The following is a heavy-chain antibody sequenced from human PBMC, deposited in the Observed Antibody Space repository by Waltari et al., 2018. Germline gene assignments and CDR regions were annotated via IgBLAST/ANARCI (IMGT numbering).Heavy chain of an antibody. Sequence: QVQLQESGPGLMKPSETLSLTCTVSGGSISSYYWSWIRQPPGKGLEWIGYIYYSGSTYYNPSLKSRVTISVDTSKNQFSLKLSSVTAADTAVYYCARVTQNGVTVDYWGQGTLVTVSS. CDR3: ARVTQNGVTVDY. CDR2: IYYSGST. CDR1: GGSISSYY. D-gene: IGHD5-18*01. J-gene: IGHJ4*02. V-gene: IGHV4-59*12.